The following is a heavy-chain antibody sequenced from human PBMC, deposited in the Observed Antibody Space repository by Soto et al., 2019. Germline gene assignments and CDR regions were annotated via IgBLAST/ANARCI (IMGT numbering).Heavy chain of an antibody. V-gene: IGHV1-18*04. Sequence: ASVKVSCKASGYTFTGYAGSWVGQPPGQGLAWVGWISAYNGNIKYAQKFQGRVTMTTDTSMSTAYMELRSLRSDDTAVYYCARDYSSSPEWLDPWGQGTLVTVSS. CDR3: ARDYSSSPEWLDP. J-gene: IGHJ5*02. CDR2: ISAYNGNI. CDR1: GYTFTGYA. D-gene: IGHD6-6*01.